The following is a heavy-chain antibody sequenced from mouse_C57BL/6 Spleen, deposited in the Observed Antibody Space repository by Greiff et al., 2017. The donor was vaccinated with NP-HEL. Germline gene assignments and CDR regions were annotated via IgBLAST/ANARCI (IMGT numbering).Heavy chain of an antibody. Sequence: EVKLVESGGGLVKPGGSLKLSCAASGFTFSSYAMSWVRQTPEKRLEWVATISDGGSYTYYPDNVKGRFTISRDKAKNNLYLQMSHLKSEDTAMYYCARERGGGFAYWGQGTLVTVSA. V-gene: IGHV5-4*01. CDR2: ISDGGSYT. CDR3: ARERGGGFAY. J-gene: IGHJ3*01. CDR1: GFTFSSYA.